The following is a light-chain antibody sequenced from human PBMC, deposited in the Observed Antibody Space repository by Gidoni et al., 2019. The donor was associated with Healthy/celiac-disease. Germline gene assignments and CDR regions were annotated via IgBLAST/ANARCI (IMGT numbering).Light chain of an antibody. CDR1: SSNLGSNY. J-gene: IGLJ3*02. Sequence: QSVLTQPHSAAGTPGQRVPISCSGSSSNLGSNYVYWYQQLPGTAPKLLIYRTNQRPSGVPDRFSVSQSGTSASLAISGLRSEDEADYYCAAWDDSLSGRVFGGGTKLTVL. CDR3: AAWDDSLSGRV. V-gene: IGLV1-47*01. CDR2: RTN.